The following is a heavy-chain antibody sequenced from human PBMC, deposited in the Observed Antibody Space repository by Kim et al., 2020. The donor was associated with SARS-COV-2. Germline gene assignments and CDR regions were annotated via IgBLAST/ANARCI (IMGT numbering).Heavy chain of an antibody. CDR1: GGTFSSYA. D-gene: IGHD5-12*01. J-gene: IGHJ4*02. V-gene: IGHV1-69*04. CDR2: IIPILGIA. CDR3: ARVDGYNFAYFDY. Sequence: SVKVSCKASGGTFSSYAISWVRQAPGQGLEWMGRIIPILGIANYAQKFQGRVTITADKSTSTAYMELSSLRSEDTAVYYCARVDGYNFAYFDYSGQGTLVTVSS.